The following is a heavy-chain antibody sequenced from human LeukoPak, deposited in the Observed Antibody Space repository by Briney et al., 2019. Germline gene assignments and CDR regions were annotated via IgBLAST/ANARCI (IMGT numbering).Heavy chain of an antibody. CDR2: IYYSGST. CDR1: GGSISSSSYY. D-gene: IGHD4-23*01. V-gene: IGHV4-39*07. CDR3: ARMPPRHGGNSDNWFDP. Sequence: SETLSLTCTVSGGSISSSSYYWGWIRQPPGKGLEWIGSIYYSGSTYYNPSLKSRVTISVDTSKNQFSLKLSSVTAADTAVYYCARMPPRHGGNSDNWFDPWGQGTLVTVSS. J-gene: IGHJ5*02.